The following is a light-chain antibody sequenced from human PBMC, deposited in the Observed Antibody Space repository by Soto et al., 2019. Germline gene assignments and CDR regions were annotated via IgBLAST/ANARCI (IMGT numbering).Light chain of an antibody. V-gene: IGKV3-20*01. CDR1: ESIGRS. J-gene: IGKJ1*01. CDR3: QQYGSSPRWT. CDR2: GAS. Sequence: IVLTQSPVPLSLSPGERATLSCGASESIGRSLAWYKQKPGQAPRLLIYGASSRATGIPDRFSGSGSGTDFTLTISRLEPEDFAVYYCQQYGSSPRWTFGQGTKVDIK.